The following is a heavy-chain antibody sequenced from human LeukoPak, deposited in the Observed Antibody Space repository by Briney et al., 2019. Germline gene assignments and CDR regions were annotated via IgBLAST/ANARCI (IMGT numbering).Heavy chain of an antibody. Sequence: ASVKVSCKASGYTFTGYYMHWGRQAPGQGLEWMGWINPNSGGTNYAQKFQGRVTMTRDTSISTAYMELSRLRSDDTAVYYCARGALWFGELSIHRFDYWGQGTLVTVSS. J-gene: IGHJ4*02. CDR1: GYTFTGYY. D-gene: IGHD3-10*01. CDR3: ARGALWFGELSIHRFDY. CDR2: INPNSGGT. V-gene: IGHV1-2*02.